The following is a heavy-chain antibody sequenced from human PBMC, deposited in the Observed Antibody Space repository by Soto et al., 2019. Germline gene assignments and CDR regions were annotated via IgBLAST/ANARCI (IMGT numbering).Heavy chain of an antibody. D-gene: IGHD1-20*01. Sequence: PGGSLRLSCAASGFTFSSYGMHWVRQAPGKGLEWVAVISYDGSNKYYADSVKGRFTISRDNSKNTLYLQMNSLRAEDTAVYYCAKDGAPPNWNDGSYFYYWGQGTLVTVSS. J-gene: IGHJ4*02. CDR2: ISYDGSNK. CDR3: AKDGAPPNWNDGSYFYY. V-gene: IGHV3-30*18. CDR1: GFTFSSYG.